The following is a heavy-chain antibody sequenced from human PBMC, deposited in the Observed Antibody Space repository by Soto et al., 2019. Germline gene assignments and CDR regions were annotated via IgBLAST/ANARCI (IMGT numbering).Heavy chain of an antibody. CDR3: ARSGSVTTQYYHGMDV. J-gene: IGHJ6*02. CDR2: IIPVLDRA. V-gene: IGHV1-69*04. Sequence: QVQLVQSGAEVKSPGSSVKVSCKASGGTFNSDVINWVRQAPGQGLEWMGRIIPVLDRADYAQNFQGRVTITAVKSTPTVHMEMSGLRSEDTAVFYCARSGSVTTQYYHGMDVWGQGTTVTVSS. D-gene: IGHD4-17*01. CDR1: GGTFNSDV.